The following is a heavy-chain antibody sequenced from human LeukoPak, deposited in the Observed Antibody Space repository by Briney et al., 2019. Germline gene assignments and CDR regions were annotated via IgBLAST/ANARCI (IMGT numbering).Heavy chain of an antibody. CDR1: GFTFSSYS. D-gene: IGHD3-22*01. J-gene: IGHJ3*02. CDR2: ISSSSSYI. Sequence: PGGSLRLSCAASGFTFSSYSMNWVRQAPGKGLEWVSSISSSSSYIHSADSVRGRFTISRDNAKNSLFLQMNSLRAEDTAVYYCARVETVDSSGYNRDDAFDIWGQGTMVTVSS. CDR3: ARVETVDSSGYNRDDAFDI. V-gene: IGHV3-21*04.